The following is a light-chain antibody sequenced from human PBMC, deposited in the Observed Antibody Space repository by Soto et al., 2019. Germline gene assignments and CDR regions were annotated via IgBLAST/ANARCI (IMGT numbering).Light chain of an antibody. CDR1: QSIRNSY. V-gene: IGKV3-20*01. CDR2: GAS. Sequence: EGVLTQNPGTLSLSPGERAILSCRASQSIRNSYLAWYQQKPGQAPRLLIYGASSRATGIPDRFSGSGSGTDFTLTISSLQPDDFATYYCQQYNSYWTFGQGTKV. J-gene: IGKJ1*01. CDR3: QQYNSYWT.